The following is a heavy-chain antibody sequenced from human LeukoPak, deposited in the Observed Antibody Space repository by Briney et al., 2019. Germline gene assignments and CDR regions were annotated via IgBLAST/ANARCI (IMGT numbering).Heavy chain of an antibody. CDR2: IWYDGKFK. Sequence: PGKSLRLSCAASGFTFKTYAMRWVRQAPGKGLEWLAVIWYDGKFKYYGDSVKGRISISRDNSKATLDLRMDNLRAEDSGVYYCARGFGSGASSVQFWGQGTLVTVSS. CDR1: GFTFKTYA. CDR3: ARGFGSGASSVQF. D-gene: IGHD2-15*01. V-gene: IGHV3-33*01. J-gene: IGHJ4*02.